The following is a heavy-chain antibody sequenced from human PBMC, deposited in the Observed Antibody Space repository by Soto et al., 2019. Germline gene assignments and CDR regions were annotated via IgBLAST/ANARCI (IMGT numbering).Heavy chain of an antibody. CDR1: SLSLHTDREG. D-gene: IGHD2-21*02. V-gene: IGHV2-5*02. J-gene: IGHJ6*02. CDR3: IQSRCGGDCLQSYASYYYYGMDV. Sequence: SPPTLRTHTQTLTLNCTFSSLSLHTDREGVGWIRQPPGKALEWLALIYWDDDKRYSPSLRSRLTITKDTSKNQVVLTMTNTDPVDTATYYCIQSRCGGDCLQSYASYYYYGMDVWGQGTTVTVS. CDR2: IYWDDDK.